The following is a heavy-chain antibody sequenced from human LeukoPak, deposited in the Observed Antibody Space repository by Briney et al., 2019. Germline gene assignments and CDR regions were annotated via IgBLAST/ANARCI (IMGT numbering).Heavy chain of an antibody. CDR1: GYTFTGDY. V-gene: IGHV1-2*02. CDR3: ARDHSNDFWSGSGPLYYMDV. Sequence: ASVKVSCKASGYTFTGDYIYWVRQAPGQGLEWMGWINPNNGGTKYAQKFQGRVTMTRDTSISTAYMELRRLRSDDTAVYYCARDHSNDFWSGSGPLYYMDVWGKGTTVTVSS. CDR2: INPNNGGT. J-gene: IGHJ6*03. D-gene: IGHD3-3*01.